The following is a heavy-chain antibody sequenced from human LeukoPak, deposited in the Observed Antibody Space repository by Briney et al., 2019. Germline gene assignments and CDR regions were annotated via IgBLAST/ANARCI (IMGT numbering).Heavy chain of an antibody. Sequence: GGSLRLSCAASGFTFSSNAMHWVRQAPGEGLEWVAVIASDGSNEYYADSVKGRFTISRDNSKNTLYLQMNSLRAGDTAVYYCAKDRGWELLLWDAFDIWGQGTMVTVSS. CDR2: IASDGSNE. CDR1: GFTFSSNA. V-gene: IGHV3-30-3*01. J-gene: IGHJ3*02. CDR3: AKDRGWELLLWDAFDI. D-gene: IGHD1-26*01.